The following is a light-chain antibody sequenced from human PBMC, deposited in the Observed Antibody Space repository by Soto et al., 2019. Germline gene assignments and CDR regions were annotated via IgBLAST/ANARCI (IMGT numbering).Light chain of an antibody. V-gene: IGLV1-44*01. J-gene: IGLJ1*01. CDR2: TDN. CDR1: SSNIGGNT. Sequence: QSVLTQPPSASGTPGQRVTISCSGSSSNIGGNTVNWYQHLPGTXXXXXIYTDNQRPSGVPDRFSGSKSGTSASLGISGLQSEDEAEYYCATWDESLNSRVFGTGTKVAVL. CDR3: ATWDESLNSRV.